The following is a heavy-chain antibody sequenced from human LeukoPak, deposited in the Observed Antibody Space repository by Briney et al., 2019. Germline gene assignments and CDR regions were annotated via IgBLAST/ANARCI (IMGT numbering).Heavy chain of an antibody. D-gene: IGHD2-15*01. V-gene: IGHV4-39*07. CDR2: IYYYGCT. CDR1: NGFISSSGFY. CDR3: ARVGYCSHGSCLRLDCYFDL. J-gene: IGHJ2*01. Sequence: SETLSLTCTVSNGFISSSGFYWGWIRQPPGKGLEGIGKIYYYGCTYYNPSLKSRVTISLDMSTNRFSLKLSSVTVADTAVYYCARVGYCSHGSCLRLDCYFDLWGRGTLVTVSS.